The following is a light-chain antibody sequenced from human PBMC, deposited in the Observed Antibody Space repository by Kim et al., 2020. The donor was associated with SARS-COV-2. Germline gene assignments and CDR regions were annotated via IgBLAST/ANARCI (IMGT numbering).Light chain of an antibody. CDR1: SSDVGGYTY. Sequence: QSITISCTGTSSDVGGYTYVSWYQQHPGNAPKLMIYGVSKRPSGISNRFSGSKSGNTASLTISGLQAEDEADYYCTSYTSSNDWVFGGGTQLTVL. J-gene: IGLJ3*02. CDR2: GVS. V-gene: IGLV2-14*04. CDR3: TSYTSSNDWV.